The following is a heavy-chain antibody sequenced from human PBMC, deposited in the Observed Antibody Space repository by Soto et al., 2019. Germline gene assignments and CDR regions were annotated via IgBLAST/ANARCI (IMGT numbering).Heavy chain of an antibody. Sequence: ASVKVSCKASGYTFTSYGISWVRQAPGQGLEWMGWISAYNGNTSYAQKLQGKVTMTTDTSTSTAYMELRSLRSDDTAVYYCARATPRITIFWYYFDYWGQGTLVTVSS. V-gene: IGHV1-18*01. CDR1: GYTFTSYG. CDR3: ARATPRITIFWYYFDY. D-gene: IGHD3-3*01. J-gene: IGHJ4*02. CDR2: ISAYNGNT.